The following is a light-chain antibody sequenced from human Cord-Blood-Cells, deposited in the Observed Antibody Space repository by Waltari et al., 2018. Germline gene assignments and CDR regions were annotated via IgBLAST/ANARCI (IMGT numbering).Light chain of an antibody. Sequence: DIVMPQSPDSLAVSLGERAPIHCKSSQSVLYSANNKNYLAWYQQKPGQPPNLLIYWASTRESGVPDRFSGSGSGTDFTLTISSLQAEDVAVYYCQQYYSTPITFGQGTRLEIK. V-gene: IGKV4-1*01. CDR1: QSVLYSANNKNY. CDR3: QQYYSTPIT. J-gene: IGKJ5*01. CDR2: WAS.